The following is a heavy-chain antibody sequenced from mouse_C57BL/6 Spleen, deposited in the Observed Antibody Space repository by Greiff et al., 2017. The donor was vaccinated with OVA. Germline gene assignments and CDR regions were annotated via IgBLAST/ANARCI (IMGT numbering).Heavy chain of an antibody. Sequence: QVQLKQSGAELAKPGASVKLSCTASGYTFTSYWMHWVQQRPGQGLEWIGYINPSSGYTKYNQKFKDKATLTADKSSSTAYMQLSSLTYEDSAVYYCARPDDYDYAMDYWGQGTSVTVSS. D-gene: IGHD2-4*01. V-gene: IGHV1-7*01. CDR2: INPSSGYT. CDR1: GYTFTSYW. CDR3: ARPDDYDYAMDY. J-gene: IGHJ4*01.